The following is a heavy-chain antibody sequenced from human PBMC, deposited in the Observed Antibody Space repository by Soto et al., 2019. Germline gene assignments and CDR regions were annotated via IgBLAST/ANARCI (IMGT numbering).Heavy chain of an antibody. CDR3: ARADYSGSYFCDS. Sequence: QVQLVQSGTEVKKPGASVTVSCKATGYIFSDYYIYWLRQARGQGLEWMGWINPDNGGTNYAQKFQDWVTFTRDTSTSTAYMELNRLKSDDTAVYYCARADYSGSYFCDSWGQGTLLSVSS. J-gene: IGHJ4*02. D-gene: IGHD4-4*01. CDR2: INPDNGGT. CDR1: GYIFSDYY. V-gene: IGHV1-2*04.